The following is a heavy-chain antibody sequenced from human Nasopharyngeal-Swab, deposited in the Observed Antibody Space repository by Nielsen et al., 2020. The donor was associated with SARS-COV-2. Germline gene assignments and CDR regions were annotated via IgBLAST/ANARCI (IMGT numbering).Heavy chain of an antibody. V-gene: IGHV1-24*01. CDR1: GYTLTELS. D-gene: IGHD2-21*02. Sequence: ASVKVSCKVSGYTLTELSMHWVRPPPAKGLEWMGGFDPEDGETIYAQKFQGRVTMTEDTSTDTAYMGLSSLRSEDTAVYYCATGWAVVVTAIDYWGQGTLVTVSS. J-gene: IGHJ4*02. CDR3: ATGWAVVVTAIDY. CDR2: FDPEDGET.